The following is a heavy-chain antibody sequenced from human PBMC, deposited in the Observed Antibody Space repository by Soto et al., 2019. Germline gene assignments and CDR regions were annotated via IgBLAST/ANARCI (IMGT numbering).Heavy chain of an antibody. CDR1: GFTFSMYW. J-gene: IGHJ4*02. CDR2: INGDGTDT. D-gene: IGHD3-16*01. CDR3: AREVGRGSGSYYLDY. Sequence: EVQLVESGGGLVQPGGSLRLSCAASGFTFSMYWMHRVRQAPGKGLLWVSRINGDGTDTTYADSVKGRFIISRDNAKNTVYLQMNGLRAEDTAVYYCAREVGRGSGSYYLDYWGQETLVTVSS. V-gene: IGHV3-74*03.